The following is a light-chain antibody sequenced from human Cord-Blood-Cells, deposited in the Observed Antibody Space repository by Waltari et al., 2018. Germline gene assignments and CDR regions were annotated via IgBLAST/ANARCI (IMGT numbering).Light chain of an antibody. V-gene: IGKV1-39*01. CDR1: QSSSSY. CDR3: QQSYSTPCT. J-gene: IGKJ3*01. CDR2: ASC. Sequence: DIQMTQSPSSLSASVGDRVTITCRGSQSSSSYLNWYQQKPGRVPNLLIYASCSLQRGVPSRFRGSGSGTDVNLTISSLQPEDFATYYCQQSYSTPCTFGPGTKVDIK.